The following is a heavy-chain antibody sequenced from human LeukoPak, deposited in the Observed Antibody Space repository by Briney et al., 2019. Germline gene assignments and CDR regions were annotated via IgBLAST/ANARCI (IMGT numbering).Heavy chain of an antibody. D-gene: IGHD1-26*01. CDR1: GFTFSSYA. V-gene: IGHV3-23*01. J-gene: IGHJ4*02. CDR3: AKESGSYWRFSDY. CDR2: ISGSGGST. Sequence: GGSLRLSCAASGFTFSSYAMSWVRQTPGKGLAWVSAISGSGGSTYYADSVKGRFTISRDNSKNTLYLQMNSLRAEDTAVYYCAKESGSYWRFSDYWGQGTLVTVSS.